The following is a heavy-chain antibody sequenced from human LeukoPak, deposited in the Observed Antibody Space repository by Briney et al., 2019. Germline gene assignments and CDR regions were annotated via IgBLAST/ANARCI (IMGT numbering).Heavy chain of an antibody. CDR2: MNPNSGNT. V-gene: IGHV1-8*01. CDR1: GYTFTSYD. CDR3: ARVTAAAGIGNSYYYYYMDV. J-gene: IGHJ6*03. Sequence: ASVKVSCKASGYTFTSYDINWVRQATGQGLEWMGWMNPNSGNTGYAQKFQGRVTMARNTSISTAYMELSSLRSEDTAVYYCARVTAAAGIGNSYYYYYMDVWGKRTTVTVSS. D-gene: IGHD6-13*01.